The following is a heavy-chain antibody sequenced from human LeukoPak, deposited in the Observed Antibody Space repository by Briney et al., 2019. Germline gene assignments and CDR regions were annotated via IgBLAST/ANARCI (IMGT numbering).Heavy chain of an antibody. CDR3: ARDYSRNIVVVVAAWTSGAFDL. D-gene: IGHD2-15*01. CDR2: IYSGDTT. Sequence: PGGSLRLSCAASGFIVSSNYMSWVRQAPGKGLEWVSVIYSGDTTYYADSVKGRFTISRDNSKNTLHLQVNSLRAEDTAVYYCARDYSRNIVVVVAAWTSGAFDLWGRGTLVTVSS. J-gene: IGHJ2*01. CDR1: GFIVSSNY. V-gene: IGHV3-53*01.